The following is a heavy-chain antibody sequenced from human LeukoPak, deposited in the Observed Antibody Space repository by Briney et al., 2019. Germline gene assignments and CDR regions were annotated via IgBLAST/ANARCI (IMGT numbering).Heavy chain of an antibody. Sequence: SETLSLTCTVSGGSTSRYYWSWIRQPPGKRLEWLGYTYYSGSTTYNPSLKNRLTMSVDTSKNQISLKLIFLTAADTAVYYYARLPGIAAVWGQGTLVTVSS. D-gene: IGHD6-13*01. CDR1: GGSTSRYY. CDR2: TYYSGST. V-gene: IGHV4-59*08. CDR3: ARLPGIAAV. J-gene: IGHJ4*02.